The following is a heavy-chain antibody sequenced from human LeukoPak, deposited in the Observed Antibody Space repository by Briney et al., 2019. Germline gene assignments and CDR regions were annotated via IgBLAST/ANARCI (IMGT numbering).Heavy chain of an antibody. D-gene: IGHD2-15*01. CDR1: GGSFSGYY. J-gene: IGHJ4*02. Sequence: SETLSLTCAVYGGSFSGYYWSWIRQPPGKGLEWIGGINHSGSTNYNPSLKSRVTISVDTSKNQFSLKLSSVTAADTAVYYCARDSYREYCSGGSCFGSFDYWGQGTLVTVSS. V-gene: IGHV4-34*01. CDR2: INHSGST. CDR3: ARDSYREYCSGGSCFGSFDY.